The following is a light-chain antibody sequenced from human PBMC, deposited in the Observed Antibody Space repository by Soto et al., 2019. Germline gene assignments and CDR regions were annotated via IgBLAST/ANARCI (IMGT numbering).Light chain of an antibody. Sequence: DIQVTQSPSTLSASVGERVTITCRASQSVSNWLAWYQQKPGKAPNLLIYDVSSLESGVPSRFSGSGSGTEFILTISSLQPDDFATYYCQQYDSYSWTFGQGTKVEMK. CDR2: DVS. CDR3: QQYDSYSWT. V-gene: IGKV1-5*01. J-gene: IGKJ1*01. CDR1: QSVSNW.